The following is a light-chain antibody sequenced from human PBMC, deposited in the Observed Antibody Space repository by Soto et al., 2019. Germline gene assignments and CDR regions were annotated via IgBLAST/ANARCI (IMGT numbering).Light chain of an antibody. CDR2: GAS. V-gene: IGKV3-15*01. Sequence: EIVMTQSPATLSVSPGERATLSCRASQSVSLNLAWNQQRPGQAPRLLIYGASTRATGIPVRFSGSGSGTEFTLTISSLQSGDFAVFYFQQYNHWPERFGQGTKVEI. CDR1: QSVSLN. CDR3: QQYNHWPER. J-gene: IGKJ1*01.